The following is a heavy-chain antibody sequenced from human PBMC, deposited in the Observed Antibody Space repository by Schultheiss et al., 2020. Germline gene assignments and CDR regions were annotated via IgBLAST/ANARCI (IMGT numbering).Heavy chain of an antibody. J-gene: IGHJ4*02. CDR3: ARLKWSVCYYFDY. CDR2: IYYSAST. CDR1: GGSISSYY. V-gene: IGHV4-59*01. Sequence: SETLSLTCTVSGGSISSYYWSWILQPPGKGLEWIGYIYYSASTNYNPSLKSRVTISVDTSKNQFSMKLSSVTAADTAVYYCARLKWSVCYYFDYWGQGTLVTVSS. D-gene: IGHD3-3*01.